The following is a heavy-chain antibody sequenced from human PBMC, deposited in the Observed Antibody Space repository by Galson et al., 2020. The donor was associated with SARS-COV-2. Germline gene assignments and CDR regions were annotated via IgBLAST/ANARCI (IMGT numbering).Heavy chain of an antibody. V-gene: IGHV3-30*18. CDR2: ISYEGSNK. J-gene: IGHJ6*02. CDR3: AKRPKLFEIRPYGMDV. D-gene: IGHD3-10*02. Sequence: AGSLRLSCAASGFTFSNYGMHWVRQAPGKGLEWVAVISYEGSNKYYADSVRGRFFISRDNSKNTLYLQMDSLRAEDTAVYYCAKRPKLFEIRPYGMDVWGQGTTVTVSS. CDR1: GFTFSNYG.